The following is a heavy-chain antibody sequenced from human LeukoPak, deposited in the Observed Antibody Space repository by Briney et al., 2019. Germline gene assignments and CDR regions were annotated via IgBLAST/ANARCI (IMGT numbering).Heavy chain of an antibody. CDR2: TIPFFGTA. J-gene: IGHJ6*03. V-gene: IGHV1-69*05. Sequence: SVKLSCKASGGTFSSYAISWVRQAPGQGLEWMGGTIPFFGTANYAQKFQGRVTITTDESTSTAYMELSSLRSEDTAVYYCAKGTVLCSSTSCYSGGYYYMDVWGKGTTVTVSS. D-gene: IGHD2-2*02. CDR3: AKGTVLCSSTSCYSGGYYYMDV. CDR1: GGTFSSYA.